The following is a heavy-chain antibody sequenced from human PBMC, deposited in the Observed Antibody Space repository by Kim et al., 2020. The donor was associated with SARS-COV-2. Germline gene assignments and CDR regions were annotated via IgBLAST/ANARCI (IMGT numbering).Heavy chain of an antibody. CDR2: IWYDGSNK. Sequence: GGSLRLSCAASGFTFSSYGMHWVRQAPGKGLEWVAVIWYDGSNKYYADSVKGRFTISRDNSKNTLYLQMNSLRAEDTAVYYCARDARGYSYDGLDYWGQGTLVTVSS. CDR3: ARDARGYSYDGLDY. V-gene: IGHV3-33*01. J-gene: IGHJ4*02. CDR1: GFTFSSYG. D-gene: IGHD5-18*01.